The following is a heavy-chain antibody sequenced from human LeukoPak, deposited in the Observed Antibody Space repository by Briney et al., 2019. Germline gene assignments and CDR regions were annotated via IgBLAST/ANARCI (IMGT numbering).Heavy chain of an antibody. CDR2: IHYTGST. CDR3: ARDGYSGSSLFDY. J-gene: IGHJ4*02. Sequence: SETLSLTCTVSGGSISSHFWSWIRQPPGKGLEWIGYIHYTGSTNYNPSLKSRVTISVDTSKNQFSLKLSSVTAADTAVYYCARDGYSGSSLFDYWGQGTLVAVSS. V-gene: IGHV4-59*11. D-gene: IGHD1-26*01. CDR1: GGSISSHF.